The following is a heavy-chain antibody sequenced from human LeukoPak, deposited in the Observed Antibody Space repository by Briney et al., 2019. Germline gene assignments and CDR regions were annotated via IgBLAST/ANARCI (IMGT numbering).Heavy chain of an antibody. Sequence: GGSLRLSCAASGFTFSSYAMSWVRQAPGKGLEWVSTISGSGGSTYYADSVKGRFTISRDNSKNTLDLQVNSLRAEDTAIYYCARPDIGVASFDYWGQGTLVTVSS. CDR3: ARPDIGVASFDY. CDR1: GFTFSSYA. J-gene: IGHJ4*02. V-gene: IGHV3-23*01. D-gene: IGHD5-12*01. CDR2: ISGSGGST.